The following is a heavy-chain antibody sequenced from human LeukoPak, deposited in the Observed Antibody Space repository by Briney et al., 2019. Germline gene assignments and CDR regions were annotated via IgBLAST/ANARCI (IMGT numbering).Heavy chain of an antibody. CDR1: GFTFSNYA. CDR2: ISYDGSHK. D-gene: IGHD3-22*01. V-gene: IGHV3-30*04. J-gene: IGHJ4*02. CDR3: ARDSHSSGRYYFDY. Sequence: GGSLRPSCAASGFTFSNYAMHWVRQAPGKGLEWVAVISYDGSHKYYADSVKGRFTISRDNSKNTLYLQMNSLRAEDTAVYYCARDSHSSGRYYFDYWGQGTLVTVSS.